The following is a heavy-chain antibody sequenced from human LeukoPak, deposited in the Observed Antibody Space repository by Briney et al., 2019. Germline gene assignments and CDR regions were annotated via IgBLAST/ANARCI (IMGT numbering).Heavy chain of an antibody. V-gene: IGHV3-53*01. CDR3: ARVLSAIALGHFFDY. D-gene: IGHD6-19*01. J-gene: IGHJ4*02. Sequence: GGSLRLPCAASGFTVSSNYMSWVRQAPGKGLXXXXXXYSGGSTYYAXXXXXXXXXSXXXSKNTLYLQMDSLRAEDTAVYYCARVLSAIALGHFFDYWGQGTPVTVSS. CDR2: XYSGGST. CDR1: GFTVSSNY.